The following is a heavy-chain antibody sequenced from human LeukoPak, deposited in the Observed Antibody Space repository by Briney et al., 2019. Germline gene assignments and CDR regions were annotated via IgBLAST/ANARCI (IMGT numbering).Heavy chain of an antibody. V-gene: IGHV1-2*02. Sequence: ASVKVSCKASGYTFSNNDINWVQRAPGQGLEWMGWINPNSGDTNYAQKFQGRVTMTRDTSISTAYMELSRLTSDDTAVYYCARVVVGATTFGYWGQGTLVTVSS. D-gene: IGHD1-26*01. CDR2: INPNSGDT. CDR3: ARVVVGATTFGY. J-gene: IGHJ4*02. CDR1: GYTFSNND.